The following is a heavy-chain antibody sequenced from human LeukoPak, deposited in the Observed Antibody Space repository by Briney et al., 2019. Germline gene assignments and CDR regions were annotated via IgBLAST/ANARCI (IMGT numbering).Heavy chain of an antibody. Sequence: QSGGSLRLSCAASRFTFSSYAMSWVRQAPGKGLEWVSAISGSGGSTYYADSVKGRFTISRDNSKNTLYLQMNSLRAEDTAVYYCAKAYHNWNYDWPDAFDIWGQGTMVTVSS. D-gene: IGHD1-7*01. J-gene: IGHJ3*02. CDR2: ISGSGGST. CDR1: RFTFSSYA. V-gene: IGHV3-23*01. CDR3: AKAYHNWNYDWPDAFDI.